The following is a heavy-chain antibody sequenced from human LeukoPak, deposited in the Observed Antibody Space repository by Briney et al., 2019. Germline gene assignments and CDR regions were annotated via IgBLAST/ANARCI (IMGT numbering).Heavy chain of an antibody. Sequence: SVKVSCKASGGTFSSYAISWVRQAPGQGLEWMGGIIPIFGTANYAQKFQGRVTITADESTSTAYMELSSLRSEDTAVYYCARVGSSGPKGSDAFDIWGQGTMVTVSS. J-gene: IGHJ3*02. CDR3: ARVGSSGPKGSDAFDI. CDR2: IIPIFGTA. V-gene: IGHV1-69*01. CDR1: GGTFSSYA. D-gene: IGHD6-19*01.